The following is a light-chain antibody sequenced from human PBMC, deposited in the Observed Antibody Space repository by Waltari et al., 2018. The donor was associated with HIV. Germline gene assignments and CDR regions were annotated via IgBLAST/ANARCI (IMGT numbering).Light chain of an antibody. J-gene: IGKJ4*01. Sequence: DIQMTQSPSSLSASVGDRVTITCRASQTINTYLNWYKQRPGKAPELLIHAASSLQSGVPSRFSGSGSGTDFTLTISSLQSEDFATYYCQQSYNAPLAFGGGTKVEIK. CDR2: AAS. V-gene: IGKV1-39*01. CDR3: QQSYNAPLA. CDR1: QTINTY.